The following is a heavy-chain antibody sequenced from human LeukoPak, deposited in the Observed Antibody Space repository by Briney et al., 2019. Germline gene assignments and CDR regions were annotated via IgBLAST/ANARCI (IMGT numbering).Heavy chain of an antibody. V-gene: IGHV4-59*02. Sequence: SETLSLTCTVSGGSVSDYYWSWIRQSPGKGLEWIGYIYYTGSTSYNPSLRSRVTMSADTSKNQFSLKLSSVTAADTAVYYCASLELGTDYWGEGTLVTVSS. CDR3: ASLELGTDY. D-gene: IGHD7-27*01. CDR1: GGSVSDYY. J-gene: IGHJ4*02. CDR2: IYYTGST.